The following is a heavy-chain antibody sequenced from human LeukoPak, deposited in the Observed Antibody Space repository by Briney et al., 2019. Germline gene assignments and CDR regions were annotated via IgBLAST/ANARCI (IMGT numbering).Heavy chain of an antibody. Sequence: GSLRLSCAASGFTFNTYWMSWVRQAPGKGLEWVANIKQDGSEIYYVDSVKGRFTISRDNAKNSLYLQMNSLRAEDTAVYYCARSIGYCSSTSCPNYYYYYMDVWGKGTTVTVSS. CDR3: ARSIGYCSSTSCPNYYYYYMDV. CDR1: GFTFNTYW. CDR2: IKQDGSEI. J-gene: IGHJ6*03. D-gene: IGHD2-2*01. V-gene: IGHV3-7*01.